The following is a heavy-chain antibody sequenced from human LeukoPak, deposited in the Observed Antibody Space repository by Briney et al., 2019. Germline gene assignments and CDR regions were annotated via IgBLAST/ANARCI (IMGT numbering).Heavy chain of an antibody. D-gene: IGHD2-15*01. CDR2: ISSSGITI. J-gene: IGHJ4*02. V-gene: IGHV3-48*03. CDR1: GFTFSSFE. Sequence: GGSLRLSCAASGFTFSSFEMSWVRQAPGKGLEWVSYISSSGITIYYADSVKGRFTISRDNAKNSLYLQMNSLRAEDTAVYYCARDSHVVVVAATDYGGQGTLGPVSP. CDR3: ARDSHVVVVAATDY.